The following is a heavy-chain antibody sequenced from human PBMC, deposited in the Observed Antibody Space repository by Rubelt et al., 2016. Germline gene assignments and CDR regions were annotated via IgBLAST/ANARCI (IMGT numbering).Heavy chain of an antibody. CDR3: AKGGRNPAVAGRGGPDY. J-gene: IGHJ4*02. V-gene: IGHV3-33*06. D-gene: IGHD6-19*01. Sequence: VAVIWHDGSNKYYEDSVKGRFTISRDSSRDKVFLQMNSLRGEDTAVYYCAKGGRNPAVAGRGGPDYWGQGTLVTVSS. CDR2: IWHDGSNK.